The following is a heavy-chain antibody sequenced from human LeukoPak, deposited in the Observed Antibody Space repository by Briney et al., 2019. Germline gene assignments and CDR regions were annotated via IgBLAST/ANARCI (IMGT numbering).Heavy chain of an antibody. V-gene: IGHV1-2*06. CDR3: ARGPTPSSPRLAFFDNWFDP. CDR2: INPNSGGT. J-gene: IGHJ5*02. D-gene: IGHD6-13*01. Sequence: ASVKVSCKASGYTFTGYYMHWVRQAPGQGLEWMGRINPNSGGTNYAQKFQGRVTMTRDTSISTAYMELSRLRSDDTAVYYCARGPTPSSPRLAFFDNWFDPWGQGTLVTVSS. CDR1: GYTFTGYY.